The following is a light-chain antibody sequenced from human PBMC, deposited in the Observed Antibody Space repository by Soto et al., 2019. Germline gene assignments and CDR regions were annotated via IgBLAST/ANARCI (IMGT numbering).Light chain of an antibody. CDR3: AAWDDSLNGPLYV. CDR2: DVT. CDR1: SSDVGRYNY. V-gene: IGLV2-11*01. J-gene: IGLJ1*01. Sequence: QSALTQPRSVSGSPGQSVAISCAGTSSDVGRYNYVSWYQQYPGKAPKLIIYDVTKRPSGVPDRFSGSKSGNTASLTISGLQAEDEADYYCAAWDDSLNGPLYVFGTGTKVTVL.